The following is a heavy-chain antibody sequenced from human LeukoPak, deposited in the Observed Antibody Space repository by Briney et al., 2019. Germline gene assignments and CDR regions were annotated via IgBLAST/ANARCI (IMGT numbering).Heavy chain of an antibody. CDR2: IYYSGST. V-gene: IGHV4-61*01. CDR3: ARDYSGYGEFDY. CDR1: GYSISSGYY. Sequence: SETLSLTCTVSGYSISSGYYWGWIRQPPGKGLEWIGYIYYSGSTNYNPSLKSRVTISVDTSKNQFSLKLSSVTAADTAVYYCARDYSGYGEFDYWGQGTLVTVSS. D-gene: IGHD5-12*01. J-gene: IGHJ4*02.